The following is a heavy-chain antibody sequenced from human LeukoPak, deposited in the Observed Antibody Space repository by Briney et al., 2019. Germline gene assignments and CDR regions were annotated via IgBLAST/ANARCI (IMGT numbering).Heavy chain of an antibody. D-gene: IGHD6-19*01. CDR3: AKEGLQWLLTAANDY. V-gene: IGHV3-23*01. CDR2: ISGSGGST. Sequence: GGSLRLSCAASGFTFSSYAMSWVRQAPGKGLEWVSAISGSGGSTYYADSVKGRFTISRDNSKNTPYLQMSSLRAEDTAVYYCAKEGLQWLLTAANDYWGQGTLVTVSS. CDR1: GFTFSSYA. J-gene: IGHJ4*02.